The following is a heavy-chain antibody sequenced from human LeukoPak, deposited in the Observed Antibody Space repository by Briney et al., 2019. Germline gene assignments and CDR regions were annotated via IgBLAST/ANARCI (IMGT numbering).Heavy chain of an antibody. CDR2: IYTSGST. D-gene: IGHD3-10*01. J-gene: IGHJ5*02. Sequence: SETLSLTCTVSGGSISSYYWSWIRQPAGKGLEWIGRIYTSGSTNYNPSLKSRVTMSVDTSKNQFSLKLGSVTAADTAVYYCASTELYYYGSGGGANWFDPWGQGTLVTVSS. V-gene: IGHV4-4*07. CDR1: GGSISSYY. CDR3: ASTELYYYGSGGGANWFDP.